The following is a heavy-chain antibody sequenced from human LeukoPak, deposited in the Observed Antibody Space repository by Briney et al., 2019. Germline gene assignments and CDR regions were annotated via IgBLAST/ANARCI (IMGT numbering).Heavy chain of an antibody. CDR2: INPNSGTS. Sequence: ASVKVSCKASGYTFTAYFIHWVRQAPGQELEWMGWINPNSGTSNYAQMFHGRVTLHSDTHIPKDDMDLNDLTSDDAAVYDCARGDPWNYWGQGTLVTVSS. CDR3: ARGDPWNY. J-gene: IGHJ4*02. CDR1: GYTFTAYF. V-gene: IGHV1-2*02. D-gene: IGHD1-26*01.